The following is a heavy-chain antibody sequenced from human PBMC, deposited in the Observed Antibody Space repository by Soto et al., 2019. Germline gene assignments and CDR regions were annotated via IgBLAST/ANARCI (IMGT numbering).Heavy chain of an antibody. CDR2: IYYRGST. Sequence: SETLSLTCTVSGGSITSYYWSWIRQPPGRGLEWIGYIYYRGSTNYNPSLKSRVTISVDTSKNQFSLKLSSVTAADTAVYYCARVSVTTVNWGYYYYGMDVWGQGTTVTLSS. D-gene: IGHD4-17*01. CDR1: GGSITSYY. J-gene: IGHJ6*02. V-gene: IGHV4-59*08. CDR3: ARVSVTTVNWGYYYYGMDV.